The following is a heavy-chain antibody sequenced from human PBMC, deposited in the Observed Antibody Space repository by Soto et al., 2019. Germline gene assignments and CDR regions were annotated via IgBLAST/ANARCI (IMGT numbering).Heavy chain of an antibody. D-gene: IGHD1-20*01. J-gene: IGHJ4*02. Sequence: ASVKVSCKASGYTFTSYAMHWVRQAPGQRLEWMGWINAGNGNTKYSQKFQGRVTITRDTSASTAYVELSSLRSEDTAVYFCARGITLPTPLDYWGKGTLVTVSS. CDR1: GYTFTSYA. CDR2: INAGNGNT. CDR3: ARGITLPTPLDY. V-gene: IGHV1-3*01.